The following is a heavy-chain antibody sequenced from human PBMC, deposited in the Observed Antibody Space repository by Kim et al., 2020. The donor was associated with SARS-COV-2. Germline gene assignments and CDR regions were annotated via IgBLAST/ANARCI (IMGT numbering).Heavy chain of an antibody. CDR3: ARAAFIMVRGVTITQRVGFDV. J-gene: IGHJ3*01. V-gene: IGHV4-34*01. CDR1: DGSFSDF. D-gene: IGHD3-10*01. CDR2: IHESGST. Sequence: SETLSLTCAVYDGSFSDFWSWIRQPPGKGLEWIGEIHESGSTNYNPSPKSRVSMSVDTSKSQFSLRLTSVTAADTAVYYCARAAFIMVRGVTITQRVGFDVWGQGTMVTVSS.